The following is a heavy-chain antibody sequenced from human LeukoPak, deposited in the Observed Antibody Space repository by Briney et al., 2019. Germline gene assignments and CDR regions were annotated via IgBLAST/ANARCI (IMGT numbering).Heavy chain of an antibody. V-gene: IGHV1-69*13. CDR3: AREFVDYGDYGGAFDI. CDR2: IIPIFGTA. Sequence: SVKVSCTASGGTFSSYAISWVRQAPGQGLEWMGGIIPIFGTANYAQKFQGRVTITADESTSTAYMELSSLRSEDTAVYYCAREFVDYGDYGGAFDIWGQGTMVTVSS. D-gene: IGHD4-17*01. CDR1: GGTFSSYA. J-gene: IGHJ3*02.